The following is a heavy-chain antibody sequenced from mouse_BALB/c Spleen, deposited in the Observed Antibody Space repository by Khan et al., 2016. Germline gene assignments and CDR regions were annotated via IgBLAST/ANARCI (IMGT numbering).Heavy chain of an antibody. Sequence: QVQLQQSGAELVRPGTSVKVSCKASGYAFTNYLIEWVKQRPGQGLEWIGVINPGSGGTNYNEKFKGKATLTADKSSSTAYMQLSSLTSDDSAVYSCARGYDWSFDVWGAGTTVTVSS. CDR3: ARGYDWSFDV. J-gene: IGHJ1*01. D-gene: IGHD2-14*01. CDR2: INPGSGGT. V-gene: IGHV1-54*01. CDR1: GYAFTNYL.